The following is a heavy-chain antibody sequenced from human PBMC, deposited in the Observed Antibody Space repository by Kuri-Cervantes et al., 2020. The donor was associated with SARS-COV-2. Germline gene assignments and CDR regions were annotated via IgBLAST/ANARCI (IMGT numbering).Heavy chain of an antibody. CDR2: IYTEGSTA. CDR1: GLSFSSYW. J-gene: IGHJ4*02. Sequence: GGSLRLSCAASGLSFSSYWMHWVRQAPGKGLVWVSRIYTEGSTASYADSVKGRFTISRDNARNTLFLQMNSLRAEDTAVYYCARDVDPYYDYWSGSAGYWGQGTLVTVSS. CDR3: ARDVDPYYDYWSGSAGY. V-gene: IGHV3-74*01. D-gene: IGHD3-3*01.